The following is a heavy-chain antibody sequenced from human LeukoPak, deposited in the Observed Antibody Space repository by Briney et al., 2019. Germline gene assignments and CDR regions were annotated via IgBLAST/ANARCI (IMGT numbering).Heavy chain of an antibody. J-gene: IGHJ4*02. CDR1: GFTFGDYA. CDR3: TRDNQAMITFGGVIVRFDY. V-gene: IGHV3-49*03. Sequence: GGSLRLSCTASGFTFGDYAMSWFRQAPGKGLEWVGFIRSKAYGGTTEYAASVKGRFTISRDDSKSIAYLQMNSLKTEDTAVYYCTRDNQAMITFGGVIVRFDYWGQGTLVTVSS. D-gene: IGHD3-16*02. CDR2: IRSKAYGGTT.